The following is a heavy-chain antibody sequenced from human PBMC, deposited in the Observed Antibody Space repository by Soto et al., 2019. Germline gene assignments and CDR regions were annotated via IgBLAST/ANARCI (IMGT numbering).Heavy chain of an antibody. CDR3: ARAYCTNGVCYPASHNWFDP. D-gene: IGHD2-8*01. V-gene: IGHV1-18*01. CDR1: GYTFTSYG. J-gene: IGHJ5*02. CDR2: ISAYNGNT. Sequence: ASVKVSCKASGYTFTSYGISWVRQAPGQGLEWMGWISAYNGNTNYAQKLQGRVTMTTDTSTSTAYMELRSLRSDDTAVYYCARAYCTNGVCYPASHNWFDPWGQGTLVTVSS.